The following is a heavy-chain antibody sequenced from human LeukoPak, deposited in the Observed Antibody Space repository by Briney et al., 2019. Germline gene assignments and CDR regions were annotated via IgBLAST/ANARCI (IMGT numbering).Heavy chain of an antibody. CDR3: VGLIAAAGIGYFDY. Sequence: SETLSLTCTVSGGSISSYYWSWIRQPPGKGLEWIGYIYYSGSTNYNPSLKSRVTISVDTSKNQLSLKLSSVTAADTAVYYCVGLIAAAGIGYFDYWGQGTLVTVSS. D-gene: IGHD6-13*01. J-gene: IGHJ4*02. V-gene: IGHV4-59*01. CDR2: IYYSGST. CDR1: GGSISSYY.